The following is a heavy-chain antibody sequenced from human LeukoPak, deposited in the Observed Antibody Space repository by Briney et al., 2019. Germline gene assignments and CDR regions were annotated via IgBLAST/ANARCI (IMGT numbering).Heavy chain of an antibody. CDR1: GFTFSSYG. CDR2: ISYDGSNK. CDR3: ARDRTPLRRFGELFDY. J-gene: IGHJ4*02. Sequence: GGSLRLSCAASGFTFSSYGMHWVRQAPGKGLEWVAVISYDGSNKYYADSVKGRFTISRDNAKNTLYLQMNSLRAEDTAVYYCARDRTPLRRFGELFDYWGQGTLVTVSS. D-gene: IGHD3-10*01. V-gene: IGHV3-30*04.